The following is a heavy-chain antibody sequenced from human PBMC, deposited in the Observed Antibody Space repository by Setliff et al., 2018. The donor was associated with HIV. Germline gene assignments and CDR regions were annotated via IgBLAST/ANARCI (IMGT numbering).Heavy chain of an antibody. Sequence: GSLRLSCAASGFTFSNYWMHWVRQAPGKGLVWVARINSDGISTKHADSVKGRFTISRDNAKNTLFLQMNSLGAEDTAVYYCAGGRPWGVTTPHGMDVWGQGTTVTVSS. CDR1: GFTFSNYW. CDR2: INSDGIST. V-gene: IGHV3-74*03. D-gene: IGHD4-17*01. CDR3: AGGRPWGVTTPHGMDV. J-gene: IGHJ6*02.